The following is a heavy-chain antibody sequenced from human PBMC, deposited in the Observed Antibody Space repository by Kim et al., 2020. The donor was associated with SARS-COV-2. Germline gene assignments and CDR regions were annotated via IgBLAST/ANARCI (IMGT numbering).Heavy chain of an antibody. Sequence: GGSLRLSCAASGVTFSSYSMNWVRQAPGKGLEWVSSISSSSSYIYYADSVKGRFTISRDNAKNSLYLQMNSLRAEDTAVYYCAREARGSGSYYKETDYWGQGTLVTVSS. CDR2: ISSSSSYI. CDR3: AREARGSGSYYKETDY. D-gene: IGHD3-10*01. J-gene: IGHJ4*02. V-gene: IGHV3-21*01. CDR1: GVTFSSYS.